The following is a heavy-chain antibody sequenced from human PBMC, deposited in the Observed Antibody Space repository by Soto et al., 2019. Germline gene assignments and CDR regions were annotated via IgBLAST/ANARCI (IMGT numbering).Heavy chain of an antibody. CDR3: AHSDGYGDYFDYYYYYGMDV. CDR2: IYWNDDK. V-gene: IGHV2-5*01. D-gene: IGHD4-17*01. CDR1: GFSLSTSGVG. Sequence: SRPTLVNPTQTLTLTCTFSGFSLSTSGVGVGWIRQPPGKALEWLALIYWNDDKRYSPSLKSRLTITKDTSKNQVVLTMTNMDPVDTATYYCAHSDGYGDYFDYYYYYGMDVWGQGTTVTVSS. J-gene: IGHJ6*02.